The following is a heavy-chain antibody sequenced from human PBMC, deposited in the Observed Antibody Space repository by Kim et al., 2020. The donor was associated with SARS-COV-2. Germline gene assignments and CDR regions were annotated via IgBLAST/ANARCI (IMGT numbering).Heavy chain of an antibody. V-gene: IGHV3-11*01. CDR2: ISSSGSTI. Sequence: GGSLRLSCAASGFTFSDYYMSWIRQAPGKGLEWVSYISSSGSTIYYADSVKGRFTISRDNAKNSLYLQMNSLRAEDTAVYYCARLRYFDWLLPNPDYWGQGTLVTVSS. J-gene: IGHJ4*02. D-gene: IGHD3-9*01. CDR3: ARLRYFDWLLPNPDY. CDR1: GFTFSDYY.